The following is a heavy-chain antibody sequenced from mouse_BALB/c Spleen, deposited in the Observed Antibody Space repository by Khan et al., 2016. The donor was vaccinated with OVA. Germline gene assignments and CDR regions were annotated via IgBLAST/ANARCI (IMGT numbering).Heavy chain of an antibody. V-gene: IGHV5-6*01. J-gene: IGHJ3*01. CDR2: VSTGGSYT. D-gene: IGHD1-1*01. CDR3: TRLAYYYDSEGFAY. CDR1: GFTFSTYG. Sequence: VQLTESGGDLVKPGGSLKLSCAASGFTFSTYGMSWVRQTPDKRLEWVATVSTGGSYTYYPDSVKGRFTISRDNAKNTLYLQMSGLKSEDTAMFYCTRLAYYYDSEGFAYWGQGTLVTVSA.